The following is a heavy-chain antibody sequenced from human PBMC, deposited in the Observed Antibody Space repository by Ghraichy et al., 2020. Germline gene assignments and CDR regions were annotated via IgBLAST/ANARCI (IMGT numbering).Heavy chain of an antibody. CDR3: ANDRLPTDIAVGPGAMRRYYYYGMDV. J-gene: IGHJ6*02. D-gene: IGHD2-2*01. CDR2: MSNDGSNN. V-gene: IGHV3-30*18. CDR1: GFTFKNYV. Sequence: GESLNISCVGSGFTFKNYVMYWVRQAPGKGLECVAVMSNDGSNNKYADSVKGRFTISRDNSKNTLYLQMNRLRPEDTSVFYCANDRLPTDIAVGPGAMRRYYYYGMDVWGQGTTVTVSS.